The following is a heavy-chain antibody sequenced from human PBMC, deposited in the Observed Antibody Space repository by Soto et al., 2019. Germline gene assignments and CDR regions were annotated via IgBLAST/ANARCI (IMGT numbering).Heavy chain of an antibody. V-gene: IGHV3-7*01. CDR2: MKQDGSEK. CDR1: GFTFSNYW. Sequence: ELQLVESGGGLVQPGGPLTLSCAASGFTFSNYWMNWVRQAPGKGLEWVANMKQDGSEKFYVDSVKGRFTIFRDNAKNSLYLQMNSRSVEDKAVYYCARDPTQLTVAHSYYYVMDVWGQGNTVTVS. J-gene: IGHJ6*02. CDR3: ARDPTQLTVAHSYYYVMDV. D-gene: IGHD2-2*01.